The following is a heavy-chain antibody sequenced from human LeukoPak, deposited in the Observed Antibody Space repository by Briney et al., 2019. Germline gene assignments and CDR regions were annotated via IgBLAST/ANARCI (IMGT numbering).Heavy chain of an antibody. CDR1: GFTFSTYG. V-gene: IGHV3-30*02. Sequence: GGSLRLSCAASGFTFSTYGMHWVRQAPGKGLEWVTFIRYDGTNKYYADSVKGRFTISRDNSKNTLYLQMNSLRAEDTAVYYCARGVRIAVAGYIDYWGQGTLVTVSS. J-gene: IGHJ4*02. D-gene: IGHD6-19*01. CDR3: ARGVRIAVAGYIDY. CDR2: IRYDGTNK.